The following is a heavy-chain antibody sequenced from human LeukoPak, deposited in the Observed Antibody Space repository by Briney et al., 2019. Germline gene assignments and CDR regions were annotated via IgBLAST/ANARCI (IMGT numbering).Heavy chain of an antibody. D-gene: IGHD3-22*01. CDR3: ASVSPYYYDSSGYGSPDY. CDR2: IYSGGST. CDR1: GFTVSSNY. J-gene: IGHJ4*02. Sequence: QTGGSLRLSCAASGFTVSSNYMSWVRQAPGKGLEWVSVIYSGGSTYYADSVKGRFTISRDNSKNTLYLQMNSRRAEDTAVYYCASVSPYYYDSSGYGSPDYWGQGTLVTVSS. V-gene: IGHV3-66*01.